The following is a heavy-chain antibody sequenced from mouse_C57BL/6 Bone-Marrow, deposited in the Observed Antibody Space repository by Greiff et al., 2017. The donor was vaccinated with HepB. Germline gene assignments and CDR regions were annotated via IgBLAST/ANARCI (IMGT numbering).Heavy chain of an antibody. J-gene: IGHJ4*01. CDR1: GFSLTSYG. V-gene: IGHV2-6-1*01. Sequence: VQLQESGPGLVAPSQSLSITCTVSGFSLTSYGVHWVRQPPGKGLEWLVVIWSDGSTTYNSALKSRLSISKDNSKSPVFLKMNSLQTDNTAIYYCARQPDGRRAMDYWGQGTSVTVSS. CDR2: IWSDGST. CDR3: ARQPDGRRAMDY. D-gene: IGHD2-3*01.